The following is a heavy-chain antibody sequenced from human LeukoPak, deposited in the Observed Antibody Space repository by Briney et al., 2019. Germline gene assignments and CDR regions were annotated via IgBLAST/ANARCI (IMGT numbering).Heavy chain of an antibody. CDR3: ARESGSYPDDAFDI. CDR2: INHSGST. D-gene: IGHD1-26*01. V-gene: IGHV4-34*01. CDR1: GGSFSGYY. Sequence: SETLSLTCAVYGGSFSGYYWSWIRQPPGKGLEWIGEINHSGSTNYNPSLKSRVTISVDTSKIQFSLKLSSVTAADTAVYYCARESGSYPDDAFDIWGQGTMVTVSS. J-gene: IGHJ3*02.